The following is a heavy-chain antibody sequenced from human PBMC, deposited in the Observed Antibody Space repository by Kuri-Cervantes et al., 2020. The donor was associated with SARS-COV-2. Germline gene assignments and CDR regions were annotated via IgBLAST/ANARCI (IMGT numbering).Heavy chain of an antibody. CDR3: ARGPTDYYGSGSYSDYYYYYGMDV. J-gene: IGHJ6*02. Sequence: GSLRLSCTVSGGSISSYYWSWIRQPPGKGLEWIGYIYYSGSTNYNPSLKSRVTTSVDTSKNQFSLKLSSVTAADTAVYYCARGPTDYYGSGSYSDYYYYYGMDVWGQGTTVTVSS. D-gene: IGHD3-10*01. CDR1: GGSISSYY. V-gene: IGHV4-59*01. CDR2: IYYSGST.